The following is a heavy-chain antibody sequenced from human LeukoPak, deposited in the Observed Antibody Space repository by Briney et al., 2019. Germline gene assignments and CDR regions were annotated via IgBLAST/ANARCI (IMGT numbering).Heavy chain of an antibody. CDR1: GGTFSSYA. J-gene: IGHJ3*02. CDR3: ARSYYYDSSGMDDLDAFDI. V-gene: IGHV1-69*01. D-gene: IGHD3-22*01. Sequence: GASVKVSCKASGGTFSSYAISWVRQAPGQGLEWMGGIIPIFGTANYAQKFQGRVTITADESTSTAYMELSSLRSEDTAVYYCARSYYYDSSGMDDLDAFDIWGQGTMVTVSS. CDR2: IIPIFGTA.